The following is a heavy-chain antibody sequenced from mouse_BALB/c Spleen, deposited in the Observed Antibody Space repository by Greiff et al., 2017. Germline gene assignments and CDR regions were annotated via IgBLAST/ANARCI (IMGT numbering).Heavy chain of an antibody. Sequence: EVKLVESGGGLVQPKGSLKLSCAASGFTFNTYAMNWVRQAPGKGLEWVARIRSKSNNYATYYADSVKDRFTISRDDSQSMLYLQMNNLKTEDTAMYYCVRYYDGRDYAMDYWGQGTSVTVSS. CDR1: GFTFNTYA. J-gene: IGHJ4*01. D-gene: IGHD1-1*01. CDR3: VRYYDGRDYAMDY. CDR2: IRSKSNNYAT. V-gene: IGHV10-1*02.